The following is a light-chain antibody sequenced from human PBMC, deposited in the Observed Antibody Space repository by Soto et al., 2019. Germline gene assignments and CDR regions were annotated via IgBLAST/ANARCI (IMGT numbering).Light chain of an antibody. CDR2: GAS. CDR1: QSVSSN. CDR3: QQYDNWPLYT. J-gene: IGKJ2*01. V-gene: IGKV3-15*01. Sequence: EIVMTQSPATLSVSPGKRATLSCRASQSVSSNLVWYQQKPGQAPRLLIYGASTRATGIPARFTGSGSGTEFTLTISSLQSEDFAVYFCQQYDNWPLYTFGQGTKLEIK.